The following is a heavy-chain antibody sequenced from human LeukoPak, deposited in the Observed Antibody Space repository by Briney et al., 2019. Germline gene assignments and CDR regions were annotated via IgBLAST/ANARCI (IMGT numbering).Heavy chain of an antibody. D-gene: IGHD1-14*01. CDR2: ISNSGTTK. J-gene: IGHJ5*02. CDR3: ARGPENWFDP. Sequence: GGSLRLSCAASGFTFIDYSMSWRRQAPGRGLEWVSYISNSGTTKYYADSLKGRFSISRDNAKKSLYLQMNSMRAEDTAVYYCARGPENWFDPWGQGTLVTVSS. V-gene: IGHV3-11*04. CDR1: GFTFIDYS.